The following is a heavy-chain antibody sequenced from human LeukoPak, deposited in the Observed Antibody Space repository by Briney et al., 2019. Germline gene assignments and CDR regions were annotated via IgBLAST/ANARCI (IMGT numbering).Heavy chain of an antibody. D-gene: IGHD3-3*01. CDR1: GGSISSGGYY. J-gene: IGHJ4*02. Sequence: SETLSLTCTVSGGSISSGGYYWSWIRQPPGKGLEWIGYIYHSGSTYYNPSLKSRVTISVDRSKNQFSLKLSSVTAADTAVYYCARGNIVVRHDFWPPGPQFDYWGQGTLVTVSS. CDR2: IYHSGST. CDR3: ARGNIVVRHDFWPPGPQFDY. V-gene: IGHV4-30-2*01.